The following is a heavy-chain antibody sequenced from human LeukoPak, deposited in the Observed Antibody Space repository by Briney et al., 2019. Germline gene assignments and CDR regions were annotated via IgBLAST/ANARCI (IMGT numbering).Heavy chain of an antibody. CDR2: INPSGGST. J-gene: IGHJ2*01. V-gene: IGHV1-46*01. D-gene: IGHD6-6*01. CDR3: VRGASSIAALNPFWYFDR. CDR1: GYTFTSYY. Sequence: ASVKVSCKASGYTFTSYYMHWVRQGSGQGLEWMGIINPSGGSTSYAQKFQGRVTMTRDTSTNTVYMELSSLRSEDTAVFYCVRGASSIAALNPFWYFDRWGRGTLVTVSS.